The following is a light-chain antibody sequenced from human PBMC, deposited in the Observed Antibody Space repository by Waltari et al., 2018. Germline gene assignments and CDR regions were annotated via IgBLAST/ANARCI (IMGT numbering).Light chain of an antibody. CDR2: AAS. CDR1: QSIRND. CDR3: QQGYNTPLT. Sequence: DIQKTQYPSSLPASVGDRVTITCRASQSIRNDLDWYQQKPGKAPKLLIYAASSLQSGVPSRFSGSGSGTDFTLTISSLQPEDFATYYCQQGYNTPLTFGGGTKVEI. V-gene: IGKV1-39*01. J-gene: IGKJ4*01.